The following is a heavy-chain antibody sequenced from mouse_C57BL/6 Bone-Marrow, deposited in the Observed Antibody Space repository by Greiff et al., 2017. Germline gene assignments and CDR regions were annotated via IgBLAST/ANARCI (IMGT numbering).Heavy chain of an antibody. V-gene: IGHV1-4*01. D-gene: IGHD2-4*01. CDR1: GYTFTSYT. J-gene: IGHJ4*01. CDR2: INPSSGYT. CDR3: ARCGDDYGGTGYYDMDY. Sequence: VKLMESGAELARPGASVKMSCKASGYTFTSYTMHWVKQRPGQGLEWIGYINPSSGYTKYNQKFKDKATLTADKSSSTAYIQLSSLTSEDSTVYYCARCGDDYGGTGYYDMDYWGQGTSVTVSS.